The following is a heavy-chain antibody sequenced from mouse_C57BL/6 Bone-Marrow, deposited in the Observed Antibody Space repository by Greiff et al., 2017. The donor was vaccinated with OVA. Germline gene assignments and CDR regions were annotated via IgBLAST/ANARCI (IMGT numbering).Heavy chain of an antibody. CDR1: GFTFSDYY. J-gene: IGHJ1*03. D-gene: IGHD2-10*02. CDR2: ISNGGGST. Sequence: EVNVVESGGGLVQPGGSLKLSCAASGFTFSDYYMYWVRQTPEKRLEWVAYISNGGGSTYYPDTVKGRFTISRDNAKNTLYLQMSRLKSEDTAMYYCARLWYGNYGYFDVWGTGTTVTVSS. CDR3: ARLWYGNYGYFDV. V-gene: IGHV5-12*01.